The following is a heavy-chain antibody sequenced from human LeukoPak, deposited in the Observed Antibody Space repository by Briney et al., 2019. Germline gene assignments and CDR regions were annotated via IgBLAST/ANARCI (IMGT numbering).Heavy chain of an antibody. CDR3: ARGWARSSSWDNWFDP. J-gene: IGHJ5*02. D-gene: IGHD6-13*01. Sequence: GGSLRLSCAASGFTFSSYWMSWVRQAPGKGLEWVANIKQDGSEKYYVDSVKGRFTISRDNAKNSLYLQMNSLRAEDTAVYYCARGWARSSSWDNWFDPWGQGTLVTVSS. CDR2: IKQDGSEK. V-gene: IGHV3-7*01. CDR1: GFTFSSYW.